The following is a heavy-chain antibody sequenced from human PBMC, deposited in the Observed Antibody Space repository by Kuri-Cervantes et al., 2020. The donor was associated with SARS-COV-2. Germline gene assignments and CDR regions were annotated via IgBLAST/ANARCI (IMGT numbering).Heavy chain of an antibody. CDR1: GFTFSSYA. CDR2: IYYSRST. V-gene: IGHV4-59*01. J-gene: IGHJ4*02. CDR3: ARVNDYYFDY. Sequence: ESLKISCAAPGFTFSSYAISWVRQAPGKGLEWIGYIYYSRSTNCNPSLKSRVTISVDTSKNQFSLKLSSVTAADTAVYYCARVNDYYFDYWGQGTLVTVSS. D-gene: IGHD1-1*01.